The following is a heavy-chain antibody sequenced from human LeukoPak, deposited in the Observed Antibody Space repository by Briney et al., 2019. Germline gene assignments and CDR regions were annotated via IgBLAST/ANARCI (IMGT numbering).Heavy chain of an antibody. CDR3: ARGGRRLTDYYLLDY. CDR1: GGSFSGYY. CDR2: INHSGST. D-gene: IGHD3-9*01. Sequence: SETLSLTCAVCGGSFSGYYWSWIRQPPGKGLEWIGEINHSGSTNYNPSLKSRVTISVDTSKNQFSLKLSSVTAADTAVYYCARGGRRLTDYYLLDYWGQGTLVTVSS. V-gene: IGHV4-34*01. J-gene: IGHJ4*02.